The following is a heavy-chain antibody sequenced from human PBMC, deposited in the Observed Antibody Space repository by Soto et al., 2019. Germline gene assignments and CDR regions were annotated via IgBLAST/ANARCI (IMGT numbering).Heavy chain of an antibody. CDR3: AKDALTAVGFHFDF. CDR2: ISSNSGSV. J-gene: IGHJ4*02. D-gene: IGHD4-17*01. CDR1: GFXXXXXA. Sequence: EVQLVESGGGLXXPGRSXXLSCAASGFXXXXXAMHXXXQAPGKGLEWVSGISSNSGSVGYADSVKGRFTISRDNSKHSLYLQMSSLKAEDTALYYCAKDALTAVGFHFDFWGQGTLVTVSS. V-gene: IGHV3-9*01.